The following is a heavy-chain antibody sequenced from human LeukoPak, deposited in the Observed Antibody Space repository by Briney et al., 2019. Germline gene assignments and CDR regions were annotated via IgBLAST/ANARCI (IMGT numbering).Heavy chain of an antibody. CDR3: AREAYDYDTSGYYDNYYYPYMDV. CDR2: ISWDSGSI. Sequence: GGSLRLSCAASGFTFDDYAMHWVRQAPGKGLEWVSGISWDSGSIGYADSVKGRFTISRDNAKNSLYLQMNSLRAEDTAVYYCAREAYDYDTSGYYDNYYYPYMDVSGKGTTVTVSS. D-gene: IGHD3-22*01. CDR1: GFTFDDYA. J-gene: IGHJ6*03. V-gene: IGHV3-9*01.